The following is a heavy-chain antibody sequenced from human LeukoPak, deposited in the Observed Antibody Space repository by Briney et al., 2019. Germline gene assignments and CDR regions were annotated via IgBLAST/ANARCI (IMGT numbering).Heavy chain of an antibody. V-gene: IGHV3-30*02. Sequence: GGSLRLSCAASGFTFSNYGMDWVRQAPGKGVEGVAFIRYDGTAQHYADSVKGRFTISRDNSKNTLNMHVISVRAEDTAVYYCARGNSDGFDTWGQGTMVTVSS. D-gene: IGHD1-7*01. CDR1: GFTFSNYG. CDR2: IRYDGTAQ. J-gene: IGHJ3*02. CDR3: ARGNSDGFDT.